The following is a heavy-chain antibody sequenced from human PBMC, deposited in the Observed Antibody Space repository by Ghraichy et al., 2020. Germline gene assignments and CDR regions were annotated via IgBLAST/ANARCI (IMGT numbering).Heavy chain of an antibody. Sequence: ESLNISCTVSGGSVSSGSYYWSWIRQPPGKGLEWIGYIYYSGSTNYNPSLKSRVTISVDTSKNQFSLKLSPVTAADTAVYYCARENGVGATRYWGQGTLVTVSS. CDR1: GGSVSSGSYY. J-gene: IGHJ4*02. CDR3: ARENGVGATRY. V-gene: IGHV4-61*01. CDR2: IYYSGST. D-gene: IGHD1-26*01.